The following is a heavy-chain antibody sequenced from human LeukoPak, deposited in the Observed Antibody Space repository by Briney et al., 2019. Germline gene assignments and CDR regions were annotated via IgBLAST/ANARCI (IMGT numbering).Heavy chain of an antibody. J-gene: IGHJ4*02. V-gene: IGHV1-46*01. CDR1: GYTFTGCY. Sequence: ASVKVSSKASGYTFTGCYMHWVRQATGQGLEWMGIINPSGGSTSYAQKFQGRVTMTRDTSTSTVYMELSSLRSEDTAVYYCARVGWYRSSWYSFDYWGQGTLVTVSS. D-gene: IGHD6-13*01. CDR3: ARVGWYRSSWYSFDY. CDR2: INPSGGST.